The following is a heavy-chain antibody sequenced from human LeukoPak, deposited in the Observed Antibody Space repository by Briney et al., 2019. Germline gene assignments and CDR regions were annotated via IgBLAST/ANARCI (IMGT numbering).Heavy chain of an antibody. CDR3: ARDAGGTYRSYYALHV. J-gene: IGHJ6*02. D-gene: IGHD3-16*01. CDR1: GDSFSNYG. V-gene: IGHV1-69*13. Sequence: SVKVSCKASGDSFSNYGFSWVRQAPGQGLERMGGIIPMFGAPNYAQRFKGRVTITAGAFTSTVYMELSSLTSDDTAVYYCARDAGGTYRSYYALHVWGQGTTVTVS. CDR2: IIPMFGAP.